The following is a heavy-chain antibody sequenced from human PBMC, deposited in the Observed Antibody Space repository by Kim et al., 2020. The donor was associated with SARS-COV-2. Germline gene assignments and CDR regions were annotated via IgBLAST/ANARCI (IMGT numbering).Heavy chain of an antibody. CDR3: ARVPFGSGSYPPSYYFDP. CDR1: GFTFDDYG. J-gene: IGHJ4*02. CDR2: INWNGATT. Sequence: GGSLRLSCAASGFTFDDYGMSWVRQTPGKGLEWVSGINWNGATTVYAASVKGRFTISRDNAKNSLYLQMNSLRAEDTALYHCARVPFGSGSYPPSYYFDPWGQGTLVTVSS. V-gene: IGHV3-20*01. D-gene: IGHD3-10*01.